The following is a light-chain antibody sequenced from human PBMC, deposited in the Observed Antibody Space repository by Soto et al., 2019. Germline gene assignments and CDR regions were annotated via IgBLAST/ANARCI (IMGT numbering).Light chain of an antibody. J-gene: IGLJ3*02. V-gene: IGLV2-11*01. Sequence: QSALTQPRSVSGSPGQSVTISCTGTNSDIGGYNYVSWYQQHPGKAPKVMIYDVNRRPSGVPDRFSGSKSGNTASLTISGLQAEDEADYFCCSYAGTSTFWVFGGGTKVTVL. CDR1: NSDIGGYNY. CDR2: DVN. CDR3: CSYAGTSTFWV.